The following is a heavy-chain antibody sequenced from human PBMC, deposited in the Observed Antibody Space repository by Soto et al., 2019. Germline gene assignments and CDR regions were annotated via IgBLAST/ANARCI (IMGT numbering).Heavy chain of an antibody. CDR1: GHCPRTYY. Sequence: PSVTRCLTSRVSGHCPRTYYWTWIRQPPGKGLEWIGHLYYRGSTSYTPSLMSRVTISVDTSKNQFPLKLITVTAADAAVDYCARPHNWGGYGFDIWDQGTRVTVSS. CDR3: ARPHNWGGYGFDI. J-gene: IGHJ3*02. CDR2: LYYRGST. V-gene: IGHV4-59*01. D-gene: IGHD7-27*01.